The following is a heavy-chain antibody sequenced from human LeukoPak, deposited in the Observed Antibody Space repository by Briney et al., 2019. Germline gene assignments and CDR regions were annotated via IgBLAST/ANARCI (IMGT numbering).Heavy chain of an antibody. CDR3: ARDLKIGDYVWGSNWFDP. V-gene: IGHV3-48*03. D-gene: IGHD3-16*01. J-gene: IGHJ5*02. CDR1: GFTFSSYE. Sequence: PGGSLRLSCAASGFTFSSYEMDWVRQAPGKGLEWVSYISSSGSTIYYADSVKGRFTISRDNAKNSLYLQMNSLRAEDTAVYYCARDLKIGDYVWGSNWFDPWGQGTLVTVSS. CDR2: ISSSGSTI.